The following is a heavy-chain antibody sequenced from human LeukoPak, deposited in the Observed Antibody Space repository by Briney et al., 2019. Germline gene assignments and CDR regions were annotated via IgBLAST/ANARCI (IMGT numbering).Heavy chain of an antibody. Sequence: SETLSLTCTVSGGSITSYYWMWIRQPAGKGLEWIGRFYISENTKQYRPSLQTRVTVSPDTSKNQFSLKLSSVTAADTAVYYCARQAASAYYFGSGNWFDPWGQGTLVTVSS. J-gene: IGHJ5*02. CDR1: GGSITSYY. CDR2: FYISENT. V-gene: IGHV4-4*07. CDR3: ARQAASAYYFGSGNWFDP. D-gene: IGHD3-10*01.